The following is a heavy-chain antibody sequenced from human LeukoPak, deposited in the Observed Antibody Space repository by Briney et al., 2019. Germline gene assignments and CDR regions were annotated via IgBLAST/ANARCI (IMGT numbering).Heavy chain of an antibody. CDR1: GGSISSGDYY. Sequence: SETLSLTCTVSGGSISSGDYYWSWIRQPPGKGLEWIGYIYYSGSTYYNPSLKSRVTISVDTSKNQFSLKLSSVTAADTAVYYCARDLERYCSSTSCNQAAFDIWGQGTMVTVSS. CDR3: ARDLERYCSSTSCNQAAFDI. V-gene: IGHV4-30-4*08. J-gene: IGHJ3*02. CDR2: IYYSGST. D-gene: IGHD2-2*01.